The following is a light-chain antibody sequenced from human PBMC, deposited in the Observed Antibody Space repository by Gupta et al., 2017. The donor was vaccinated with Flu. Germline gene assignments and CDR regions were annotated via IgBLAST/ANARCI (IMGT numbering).Light chain of an antibody. Sequence: QSALTQPASVSGSPGQSITISCSGTSSDVGAFDYVSWYKQHPGKAPQLAIYEVTNRPAGVSDRFSGSKSGNTASLTISGLQAEDENVYFCSSYTTISTLVFGGGTKVTVL. CDR2: EVT. V-gene: IGLV2-14*03. J-gene: IGLJ3*02. CDR1: SSDVGAFDY. CDR3: SSYTTISTLV.